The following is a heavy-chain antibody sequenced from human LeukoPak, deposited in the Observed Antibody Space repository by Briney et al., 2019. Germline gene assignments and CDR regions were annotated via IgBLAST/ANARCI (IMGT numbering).Heavy chain of an antibody. CDR1: GFIFSNFW. J-gene: IGHJ5*02. Sequence: GGSLRLSCEASGFIFSNFWMSWVRQTPGKGLEWVATINEDGSMEYFVDSVKGRFTISRDNAKNSLYLQMNSLRAEDTAVYYCARDPPDWFDPWGQGTLVTVSS. CDR2: INEDGSME. V-gene: IGHV3-7*01. CDR3: ARDPPDWFDP.